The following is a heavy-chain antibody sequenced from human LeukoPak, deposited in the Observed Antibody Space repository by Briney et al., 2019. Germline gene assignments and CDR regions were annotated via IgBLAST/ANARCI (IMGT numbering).Heavy chain of an antibody. CDR1: GDTVSSNSEG. CDR2: TYYRSKWYN. V-gene: IGHV6-1*01. Sequence: SQTLSLTCAISGDTVSSNSEGWNWIRQSPTRGLEWLRRTYYRSKWYNDYAVCVKSRITINPDPSKNQFSLQLNSVTPEDTAVYYCASGWTNFDYWGQGTLVTVSS. J-gene: IGHJ4*02. D-gene: IGHD3/OR15-3a*01. CDR3: ASGWTNFDY.